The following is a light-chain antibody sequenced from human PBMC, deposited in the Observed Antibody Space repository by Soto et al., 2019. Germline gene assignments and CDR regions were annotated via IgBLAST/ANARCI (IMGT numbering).Light chain of an antibody. Sequence: EIVLTQSPGALSLSPGERATFSCRASQSVSSYLAWYQQKPGQAPRLLIYGASSRATGIPDRFSGSGSGTDFTLTISRLEPEDFAVYYCQQYNNWPPWTFGQGTKVDIK. CDR3: QQYNNWPPWT. CDR2: GAS. CDR1: QSVSSY. J-gene: IGKJ1*01. V-gene: IGKV3-20*01.